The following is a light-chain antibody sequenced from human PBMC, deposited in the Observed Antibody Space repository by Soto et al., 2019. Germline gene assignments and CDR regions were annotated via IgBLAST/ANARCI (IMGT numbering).Light chain of an antibody. CDR1: QSVSNNY. J-gene: IGKJ2*01. CDR3: QQTYTTRVYT. V-gene: IGKV3-20*01. Sequence: EIVLTQSPGTLSLSPGERATLSCRASQSVSNNYLAWYQQKPGQAPRLLIYGASNRATGIPDRFSGSGSGTDFTLTISGLQLEDFATYYCQQTYTTRVYTFGQGTKLEF. CDR2: GAS.